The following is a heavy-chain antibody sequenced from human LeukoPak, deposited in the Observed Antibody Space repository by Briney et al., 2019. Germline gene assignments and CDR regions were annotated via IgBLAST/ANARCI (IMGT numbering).Heavy chain of an antibody. D-gene: IGHD5-12*01. CDR1: GFTFSTYS. V-gene: IGHV3-23*01. Sequence: GGSLRLSCAASGFTFSTYSMSWVRQAPRKGLEWVSVIYGSGDTTNYADSVKGRFTISRDNSKNMLYLQTRGLRAEDTAVYYCAKDQRPDSGYDIDYWGQGTLVTVSS. J-gene: IGHJ4*02. CDR2: IYGSGDTT. CDR3: AKDQRPDSGYDIDY.